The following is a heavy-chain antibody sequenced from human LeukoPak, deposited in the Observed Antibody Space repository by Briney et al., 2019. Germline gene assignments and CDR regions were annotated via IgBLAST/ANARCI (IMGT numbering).Heavy chain of an antibody. D-gene: IGHD6-19*01. V-gene: IGHV1-2*02. Sequence: GASVKVSCKASGYTFTSYYMHWVRQAPGQGLEWMGWINPNSGGTNYAQKFQGRVTMTRDTSISTAYMELSRLRSDDTAVYYCARDHEQWLAYFFDYWGQGTLVTVSS. CDR3: ARDHEQWLAYFFDY. CDR2: INPNSGGT. J-gene: IGHJ4*02. CDR1: GYTFTSYY.